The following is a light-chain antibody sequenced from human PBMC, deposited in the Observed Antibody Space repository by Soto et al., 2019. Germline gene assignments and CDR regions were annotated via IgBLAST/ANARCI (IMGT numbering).Light chain of an antibody. CDR1: KSVTSNY. CDR3: QQYGSSPRA. Sequence: ESVLTQSPGNLSLSPGERATLSCRASKSVTSNYLAWYQQKPGQAPRLLIYGASSRATGIPDRFSGSGSGTDFTLTISRLEPEDFAVYYCQQYGSSPRAFGQVTKVEI. CDR2: GAS. J-gene: IGKJ1*01. V-gene: IGKV3-20*01.